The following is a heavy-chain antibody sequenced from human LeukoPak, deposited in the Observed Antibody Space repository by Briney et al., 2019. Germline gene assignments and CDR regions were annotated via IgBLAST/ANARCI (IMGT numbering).Heavy chain of an antibody. CDR2: VYYSGST. V-gene: IGHV4-59*01. J-gene: IGHJ4*02. CDR1: GGSISTFY. CDR3: ARVDYDSSGYFDY. Sequence: PSETLYLTCTVSGGSISTFYWSWLRQPPGKQLEWIGYVYYSGSTNYNPSFKTRVTISVDTSKNQFSLKLSSVTPADTAVYYCARVDYDSSGYFDYWGQGTLVTVSS. D-gene: IGHD3-22*01.